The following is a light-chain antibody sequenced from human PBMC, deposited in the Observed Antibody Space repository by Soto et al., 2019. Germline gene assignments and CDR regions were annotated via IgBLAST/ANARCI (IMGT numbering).Light chain of an antibody. V-gene: IGLV1-47*01. CDR2: NNG. CDR1: SSNVGSHY. CDR3: AVWDGSLGERL. J-gene: IGLJ3*02. Sequence: QSVLTRPPSVSATPGQRVTISCSGSSSNVGSHYVYWYQQLSGTAPKLLIYNNGQRPSGVPDRFSDSKSGTSASLAISGLRSEDEADYYCAVWDGSLGERLFGGGTKLTVL.